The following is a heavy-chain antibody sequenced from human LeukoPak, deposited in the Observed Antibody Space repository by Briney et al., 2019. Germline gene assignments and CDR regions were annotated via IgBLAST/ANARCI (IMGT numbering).Heavy chain of an antibody. V-gene: IGHV4-30-2*01. CDR3: ARSYGSGTDAFDI. Sequence: PSQTLSLTRAVSGGSISSGGYSWSWIRQPPGKGLEWIGYIYHSGSTYYNPSLKSRVTISVDRSKNQFSLKLSSVTAADTAVYYCARSYGSGTDAFDIWGQGTMVTVSS. J-gene: IGHJ3*02. CDR2: IYHSGST. D-gene: IGHD3-10*01. CDR1: GGSISSGGYS.